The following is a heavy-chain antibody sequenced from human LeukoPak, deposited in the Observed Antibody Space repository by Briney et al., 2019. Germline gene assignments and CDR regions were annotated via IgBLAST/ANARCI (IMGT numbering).Heavy chain of an antibody. CDR1: GYTFTSYD. J-gene: IGHJ3*02. CDR2: MNPNSGNT. D-gene: IGHD3-10*01. V-gene: IGHV1-8*01. CDR3: ASMALWFGESNAFDI. Sequence: GASVKVSCKASGYTFTSYDINWVRQATGQGLEWMGWMNPNSGNTGYAQKLQGRVTMTTDTSTSTAYLELRSLRSDDTAVYYCASMALWFGESNAFDIWGQGTMVTVSS.